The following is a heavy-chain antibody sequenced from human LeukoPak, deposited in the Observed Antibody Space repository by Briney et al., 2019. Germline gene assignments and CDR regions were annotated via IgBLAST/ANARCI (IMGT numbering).Heavy chain of an antibody. CDR2: IGAYNGNT. CDR1: GYTFTSYG. D-gene: IGHD2-2*01. Sequence: EASVKVSCKASGYTFTSYGISWVRQAPGQGLEWMGWIGAYNGNTNYAQKLQGRVTMTTDTSTSTAYMELRSRRSDDTAVYYCARWGVPAAIRTFDYWGQGTLVTVSS. CDR3: ARWGVPAAIRTFDY. V-gene: IGHV1-18*01. J-gene: IGHJ4*02.